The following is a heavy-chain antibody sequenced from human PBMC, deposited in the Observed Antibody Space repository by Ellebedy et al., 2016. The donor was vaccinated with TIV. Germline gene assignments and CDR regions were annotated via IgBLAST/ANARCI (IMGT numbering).Heavy chain of an antibody. D-gene: IGHD6-13*01. CDR1: GFTFSSSW. Sequence: GGSLRLXXAASGFTFSSSWMSWLRQAPGKGLEWVANINQDGSKKDYVESVKGRFIISRDNAKNSLYLQLSGLRAEDTAVYYCARARFSSSWYFDYWGQGALVTVSS. J-gene: IGHJ4*02. CDR3: ARARFSSSWYFDY. V-gene: IGHV3-7*01. CDR2: INQDGSKK.